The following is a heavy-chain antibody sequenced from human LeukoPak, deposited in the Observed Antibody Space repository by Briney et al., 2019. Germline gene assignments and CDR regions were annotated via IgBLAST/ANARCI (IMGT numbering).Heavy chain of an antibody. CDR3: AFAAEFDY. CDR1: GFTFSSYW. CDR2: IYSGGST. Sequence: PGGSLRLSCAASGFTFSSYWMSWVRQAPGKGLEWVSVIYSGGSTYYADSVKGRFTISRDNSKNTLYLQMNSLRAEDTAVYYCAFAAEFDYWGQGTLVTVSS. V-gene: IGHV3-53*01. D-gene: IGHD2-15*01. J-gene: IGHJ4*02.